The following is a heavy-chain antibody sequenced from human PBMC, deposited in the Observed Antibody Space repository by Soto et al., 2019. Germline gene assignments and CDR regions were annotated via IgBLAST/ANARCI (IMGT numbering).Heavy chain of an antibody. V-gene: IGHV4-39*01. CDR2: IYYSGST. Sequence: SETLSLTCTVSGGSLSSSSYYWGWIRQPPGKGLEWIGSIYYSGSTYYNPSLKSRVTISVDTSKNQFSLKLSSVTAADTAVYYCARPSQYDSSGYYRGYYFDYGGQGTLVTV. CDR3: ARPSQYDSSGYYRGYYFDY. D-gene: IGHD3-22*01. J-gene: IGHJ4*02. CDR1: GGSLSSSSYY.